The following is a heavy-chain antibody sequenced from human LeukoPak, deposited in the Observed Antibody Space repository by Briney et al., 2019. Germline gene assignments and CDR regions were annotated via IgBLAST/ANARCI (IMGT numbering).Heavy chain of an antibody. D-gene: IGHD3-10*01. CDR3: ARHKMVRGIGYYYYMDV. Sequence: SETLSLTCTVSGGSISSSSYYWGWIRQPPGKGLEWIGSIYYSGSTYYNPSLKSRVTISVDTSKNQFSLKLSSVTAADTAVFYCARHKMVRGIGYYYYMDVWGKGTTVTISS. J-gene: IGHJ6*03. V-gene: IGHV4-39*01. CDR2: IYYSGST. CDR1: GGSISSSSYY.